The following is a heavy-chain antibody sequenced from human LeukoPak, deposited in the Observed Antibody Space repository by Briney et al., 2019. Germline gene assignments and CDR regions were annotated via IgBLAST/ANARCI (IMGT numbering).Heavy chain of an antibody. CDR2: IHYGGTT. D-gene: IGHD2-15*01. J-gene: IGHJ6*02. Sequence: SETLSLTCTVSGGSISGYYWSCIRRPPGKGGEWIGYIHYGGTTLYNPSLSSRVTMSVDTSKNQFSLKLNSVTAADTAVYYCARHDPVALFQRGMDVWGQGTTVTVSS. V-gene: IGHV4-59*08. CDR3: ARHDPVALFQRGMDV. CDR1: GGSISGYY.